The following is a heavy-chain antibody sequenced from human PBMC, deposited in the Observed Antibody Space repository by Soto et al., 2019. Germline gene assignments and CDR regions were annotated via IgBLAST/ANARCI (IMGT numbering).Heavy chain of an antibody. D-gene: IGHD3-9*01. V-gene: IGHV1-8*01. CDR3: ARGDNFYYGMDV. J-gene: IGHJ6*02. Sequence: QVQLVQSGAEVKKPGASVKVSCKASGYTFTRYDINWVRQATGQGLEWMGWMNPNSGNTGYAQKFQGRVTMTRNTSITTAYMELSSLRSEDTAVYYCARGDNFYYGMDVWGQGTTVTVSS. CDR2: MNPNSGNT. CDR1: GYTFTRYD.